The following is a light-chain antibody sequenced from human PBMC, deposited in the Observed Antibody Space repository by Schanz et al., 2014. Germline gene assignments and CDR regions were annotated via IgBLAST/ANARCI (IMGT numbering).Light chain of an antibody. Sequence: IQMTQSPSTLSASVGDRVTITCRASRSIGDWLAWYQHIPGKAPKLVIFGASTLESGVPSRFSGSGSGTEFTLTIRSLQPDDFATYYCQQYSSYVTFGPGTKVNLK. J-gene: IGKJ3*01. CDR1: RSIGDW. CDR2: GAS. CDR3: QQYSSYVT. V-gene: IGKV1-5*01.